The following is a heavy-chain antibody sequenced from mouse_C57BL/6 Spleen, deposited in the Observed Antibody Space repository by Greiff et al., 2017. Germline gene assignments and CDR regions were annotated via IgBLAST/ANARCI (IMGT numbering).Heavy chain of an antibody. J-gene: IGHJ4*01. Sequence: VQLQQPGAELVRPGSSVKLSCKASGYTFTSYWMHWVKQRPIQGLEWIGNIDPSDSETHYNQKFKDKATLTVAKSSSTAYMQLSSLTSEDSAVYYCARSSWDYAMDYWGQGTSVTVSS. CDR2: IDPSDSET. V-gene: IGHV1-52*01. CDR3: ARSSWDYAMDY. D-gene: IGHD4-1*01. CDR1: GYTFTSYW.